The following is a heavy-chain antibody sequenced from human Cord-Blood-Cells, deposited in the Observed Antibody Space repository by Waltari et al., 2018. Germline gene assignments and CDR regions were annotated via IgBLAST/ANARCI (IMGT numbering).Heavy chain of an antibody. Sequence: QITLKESGPTLVKPTQTLTLTCTFSGFSLSTSGVGVGWIRQPPGKALEWLALIYWNDDKRYSPSLKSRLTITKDTSKNQVVLTMTNMDPVDTATYYWAHSFGYCTNGVCYTDAFDIWGQGTMVTVSS. CDR2: IYWNDDK. V-gene: IGHV2-5*01. CDR1: GFSLSTSGVG. D-gene: IGHD2-8*01. CDR3: AHSFGYCTNGVCYTDAFDI. J-gene: IGHJ3*02.